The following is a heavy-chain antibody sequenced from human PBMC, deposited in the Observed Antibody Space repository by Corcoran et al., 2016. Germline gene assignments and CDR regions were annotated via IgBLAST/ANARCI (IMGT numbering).Heavy chain of an antibody. CDR3: ARVCSGDSCYPPLKAMDV. CDR1: GFTLSTYD. V-gene: IGHV3-13*01. J-gene: IGHJ6*02. Sequence: EAQLVESGGGSVQPGGSLRLSCAAYGFTLSTYDMHWVRQTTGEGLEWVSAIGHAGDTYYAGSVKGRFTISRENAENCMYLQMNSLRAEDTAVYSCARVCSGDSCYPPLKAMDVWGQGTTVTVSS. CDR2: IGHAGDT. D-gene: IGHD2-15*01.